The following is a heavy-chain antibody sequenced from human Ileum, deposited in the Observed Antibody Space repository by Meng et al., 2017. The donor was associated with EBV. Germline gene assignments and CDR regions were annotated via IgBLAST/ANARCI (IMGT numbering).Heavy chain of an antibody. CDR3: ARGHDYGDYASDY. CDR1: GGSFSGYY. D-gene: IGHD4-17*01. Sequence: VQLQRWGGGLLKPSETLSLPCAVYGGSFSGYYWSWIRQPPGKGLEWIGEINHSGSTNYNPSLKSRVTISVDTSKNQFSLKLSSVTAADTAVYYCARGHDYGDYASDYWGQGTLITVSS. V-gene: IGHV4-34*01. CDR2: INHSGST. J-gene: IGHJ4*02.